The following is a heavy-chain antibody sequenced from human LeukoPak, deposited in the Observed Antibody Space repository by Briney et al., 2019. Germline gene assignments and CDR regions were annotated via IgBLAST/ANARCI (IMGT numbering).Heavy chain of an antibody. D-gene: IGHD3-22*01. CDR3: ARRRDYDSSGYYHNWFDP. Sequence: ASVKVSCKASGYTFTSYGISWVRQAPGQGLEWMGWISAYNGNTNYAQKLQGRVTMNTDTSTSTAYMELRSLRSDDTAVYYCARRRDYDSSGYYHNWFDPWGQGTLVTVSP. V-gene: IGHV1-18*01. J-gene: IGHJ5*02. CDR1: GYTFTSYG. CDR2: ISAYNGNT.